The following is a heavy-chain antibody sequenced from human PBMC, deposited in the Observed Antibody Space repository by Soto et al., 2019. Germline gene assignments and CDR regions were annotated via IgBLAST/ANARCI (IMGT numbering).Heavy chain of an antibody. Sequence: QVQLVESGGGVVQPGRSLRLSCAASGFTFSAYAMHWVRQAPGKGLEWVAVISYDGTNNYYADSVKGRFTISRDNSKNTLFLQMNSLRSEDTAVYYWATITVVRGVTYDAFDFWGQGTMVTVSS. V-gene: IGHV3-30-3*01. D-gene: IGHD3-10*01. CDR2: ISYDGTNN. J-gene: IGHJ3*01. CDR3: ATITVVRGVTYDAFDF. CDR1: GFTFSAYA.